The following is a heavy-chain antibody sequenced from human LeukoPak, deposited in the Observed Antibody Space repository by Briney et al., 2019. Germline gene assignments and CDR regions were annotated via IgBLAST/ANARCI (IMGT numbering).Heavy chain of an antibody. V-gene: IGHV1-2*02. CDR1: GYTFTVYY. D-gene: IGHD4/OR15-4a*01. CDR3: ARDLGAQTMVFFDP. Sequence: ASVKVSCKASGYTFTVYYIHWVRQAPGQGHEWMGWINPNSGGPNSAQKFQARVTMTRDTSTSTVYMELSSLRSEDTAVYYCARDLGAQTMVFFDPWGQGTLVTVSS. CDR2: INPNSGGP. J-gene: IGHJ5*02.